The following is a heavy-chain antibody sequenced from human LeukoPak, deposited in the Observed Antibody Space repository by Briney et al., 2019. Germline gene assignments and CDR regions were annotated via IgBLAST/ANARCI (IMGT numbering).Heavy chain of an antibody. D-gene: IGHD3-22*01. V-gene: IGHV1-69*04. CDR2: VIPILDIS. CDR3: ARPNYYDSSGSQGPGTFYYGLDV. Sequence: SVKVSCKASGGTFSSYGITWVRQAPGQGLEWMGRVIPILDISNYAQMFQDRVTITADKSTSTAYMELSSLRSEDTAVYFCARPNYYDSSGSQGPGTFYYGLDVWGQGTTVTVSS. J-gene: IGHJ6*02. CDR1: GGTFSSYG.